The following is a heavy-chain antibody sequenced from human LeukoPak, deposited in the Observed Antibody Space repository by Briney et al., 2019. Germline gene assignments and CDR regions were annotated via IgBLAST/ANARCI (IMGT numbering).Heavy chain of an antibody. CDR1: GFSLSSYA. J-gene: IGHJ4*02. Sequence: GGSLRLSCAASGFSLSSYAMHWVRQAPGKGLEWVSFVSFDGRNKNYADSVRGRFTISRDDSKNTLYLQMSSLRNEDTAVYFCAGIVGHTRSEFWGQGTLVTVSS. V-gene: IGHV3-30*04. D-gene: IGHD1-26*01. CDR3: AGIVGHTRSEF. CDR2: VSFDGRNK.